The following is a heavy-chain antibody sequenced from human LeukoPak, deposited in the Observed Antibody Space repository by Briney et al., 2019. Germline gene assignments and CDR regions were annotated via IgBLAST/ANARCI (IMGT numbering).Heavy chain of an antibody. CDR1: GFTFSTYN. Sequence: GGSLRLSCAASGFTFSTYNINWVRQAPGKGQEWVSSISSGSTYIYYADSVKGRFTISRDNAKNSLSLQLNSLRAEDTAVYYCAREGPMAFDCWGQGTLVTVSS. CDR2: ISSGSTYI. CDR3: AREGPMAFDC. D-gene: IGHD5-24*01. V-gene: IGHV3-21*01. J-gene: IGHJ4*02.